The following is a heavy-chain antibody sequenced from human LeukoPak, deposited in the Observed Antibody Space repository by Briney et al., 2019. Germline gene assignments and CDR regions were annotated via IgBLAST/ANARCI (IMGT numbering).Heavy chain of an antibody. CDR1: GYTFTSYG. V-gene: IGHV1-18*01. D-gene: IGHD1-26*01. CDR3: ARGAAGYSGSDFGYY. J-gene: IGHJ4*02. Sequence: ASVRVSCKASGYTFTSYGITWVRQAPGQGLEWMGWISGYNGNTNYAQRLQGRVTMTTDTSTSTAYMELRSLSSDDTAVYYCARGAAGYSGSDFGYYWGQGTLVTVSS. CDR2: ISGYNGNT.